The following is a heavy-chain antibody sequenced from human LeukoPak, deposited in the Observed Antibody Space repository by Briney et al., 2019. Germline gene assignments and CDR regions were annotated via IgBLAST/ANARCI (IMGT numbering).Heavy chain of an antibody. CDR3: ARGGYGWYDD. J-gene: IGHJ4*02. CDR1: GGSISSGYYS. V-gene: IGHV4-30-2*01. D-gene: IGHD6-19*01. Sequence: PSETLSLTCIVSGGSISSGYYSWSWLRQPPGEGLEWIGYVSHSGSTYYNPSLKSRVTISVDRSKNQFSLKLSSVTAADTAVYYCARGGYGWYDDWGQGTLVTISS. CDR2: VSHSGST.